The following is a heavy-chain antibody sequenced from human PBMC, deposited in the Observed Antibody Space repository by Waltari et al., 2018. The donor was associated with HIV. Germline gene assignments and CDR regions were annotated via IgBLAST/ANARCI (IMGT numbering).Heavy chain of an antibody. Sequence: QVQLQESGPGLVKPSETLSLTGTVPGGSISSYDWSWIRQPPGKGLEWIGYIYYSGSTNYNPSLKSRVTISVDTSKNQFSLKLSSVTAADTAVYYCARDRLGATFDIWGQGTMVTVSS. D-gene: IGHD1-26*01. CDR3: ARDRLGATFDI. V-gene: IGHV4-59*01. CDR1: GGSISSYD. J-gene: IGHJ3*02. CDR2: IYYSGST.